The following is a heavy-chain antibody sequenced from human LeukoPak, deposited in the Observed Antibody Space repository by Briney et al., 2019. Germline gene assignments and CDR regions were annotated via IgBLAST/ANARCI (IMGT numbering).Heavy chain of an antibody. CDR3: ARDGPAGAFDI. V-gene: IGHV7-4-1*02. CDR1: GYTFTSYA. Sequence: ASVKVPCKASGYTFTSYAMNWVRLAPGQGLEWMGWINTNTGNPTYAQGFTGRFVFSLDTSVSTAYLQISSLKAEDTAVYYCARDGPAGAFDIWGQGTMVTVSS. D-gene: IGHD6-19*01. CDR2: INTNTGNP. J-gene: IGHJ3*02.